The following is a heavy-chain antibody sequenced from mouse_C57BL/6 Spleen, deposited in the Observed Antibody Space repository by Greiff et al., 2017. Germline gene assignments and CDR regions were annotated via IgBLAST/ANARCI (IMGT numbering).Heavy chain of an antibody. V-gene: IGHV1-15*01. Sequence: VKLQESGAELVRPGASVTLSCKASGYTFTDYEMHWVKQTPVHGLEWIGAIDPETGGTAYNQKFKGKAILTADKSSSTAYMELRSLTSEDSAVYYCTRKMVRRYFDYWGQGTTLTVSS. CDR3: TRKMVRRYFDY. CDR1: GYTFTDYE. D-gene: IGHD2-1*01. J-gene: IGHJ2*01. CDR2: IDPETGGT.